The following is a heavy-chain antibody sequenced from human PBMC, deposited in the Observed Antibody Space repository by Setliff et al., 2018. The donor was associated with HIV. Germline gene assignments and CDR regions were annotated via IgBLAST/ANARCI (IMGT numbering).Heavy chain of an antibody. CDR2: MSGSRGYI. V-gene: IGHV3-21*06. D-gene: IGHD2-15*01. Sequence: LRLSCVASGFSFSTYTMNWFRQAPGKGLEWVSSMSGSRGYIYYADSVKGRFSISRDNTKNSLYLQMNSLRVEDTAVYFCARGEDTYAGGAPTHVGPYYFDYWGQGTLVTVSS. CDR1: GFSFSTYT. CDR3: ARGEDTYAGGAPTHVGPYYFDY. J-gene: IGHJ4*02.